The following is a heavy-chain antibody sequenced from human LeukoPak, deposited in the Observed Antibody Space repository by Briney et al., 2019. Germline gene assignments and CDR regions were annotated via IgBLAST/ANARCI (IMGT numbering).Heavy chain of an antibody. Sequence: GGSLRLSCAASGFSLSSYAMSWVRQAPGKGLEWVANIKQDGSEKYYVDSVKGRFTISRDNAKNSLYLQMNSLRAEDTAVYYCARVFAYDFWSGTDPFDPWGQGTLVTVSS. V-gene: IGHV3-7*01. D-gene: IGHD3-3*01. J-gene: IGHJ5*02. CDR1: GFSLSSYA. CDR2: IKQDGSEK. CDR3: ARVFAYDFWSGTDPFDP.